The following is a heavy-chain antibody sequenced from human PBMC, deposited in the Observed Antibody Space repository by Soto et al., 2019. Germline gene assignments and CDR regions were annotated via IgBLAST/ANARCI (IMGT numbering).Heavy chain of an antibody. CDR3: ARGLITGSQYSGGWYYFDS. J-gene: IGHJ4*02. V-gene: IGHV4-30-2*01. CDR2: IFHSGST. D-gene: IGHD1-26*01. CDR1: GGSISSGGYS. Sequence: PSETLALTCAVSGGSISSGGYSWSWLRQPPGKGLEWIGYIFHSGSTYYNPSLKSRVTISVDGSKNHFSLELSSVTAADTAVYYCARGLITGSQYSGGWYYFDSWGQGTQVTGSS.